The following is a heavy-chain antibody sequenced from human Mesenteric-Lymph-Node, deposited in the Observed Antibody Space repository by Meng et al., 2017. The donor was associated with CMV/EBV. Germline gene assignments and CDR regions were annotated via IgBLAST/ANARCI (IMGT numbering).Heavy chain of an antibody. V-gene: IGHV3-53*01. J-gene: IGHJ3*02. D-gene: IGHD3-3*01. CDR2: IYSAGSGDST. CDR3: ARDGSPFFGVGIAAFDI. Sequence: GGSLRLSCAASGFSVSSNYMSWVRQAPGKGLEWVSVIYSAGSGDSTYYADSVKGRFTISRDNSKNTLYLQMNSLRAEDTAVYYCARDGSPFFGVGIAAFDIWGQGTMVTVSS. CDR1: GFSVSSNY.